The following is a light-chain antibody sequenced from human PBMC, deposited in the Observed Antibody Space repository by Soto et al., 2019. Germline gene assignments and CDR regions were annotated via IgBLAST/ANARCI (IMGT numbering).Light chain of an antibody. CDR2: GNS. J-gene: IGLJ3*02. V-gene: IGLV1-40*01. Sequence: SVLTQPPSVSGAPGQRVTISCTGSSSNIGAGYDVHWYQQLPGTAPKLLIYGNSNRPSGVPDRFSGSKSGTSASLAITGLQAEDEADYYCQSYDSSRSGVFGGGTKLAVL. CDR3: QSYDSSRSGV. CDR1: SSNIGAGYD.